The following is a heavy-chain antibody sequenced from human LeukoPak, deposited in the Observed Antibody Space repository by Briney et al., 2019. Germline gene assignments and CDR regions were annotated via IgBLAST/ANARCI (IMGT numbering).Heavy chain of an antibody. D-gene: IGHD6-19*01. Sequence: GGSLRLSCAASGFTFSSYSMNWVRQAPGKGLEWVSFISSSSSYIYYADSVKGRFTISRDNAKNSLYLQMNSLRAEDTAVYYCARGPIAVAVDDAFDIWGQGTMVTVSS. J-gene: IGHJ3*02. CDR1: GFTFSSYS. CDR3: ARGPIAVAVDDAFDI. CDR2: ISSSSSYI. V-gene: IGHV3-21*01.